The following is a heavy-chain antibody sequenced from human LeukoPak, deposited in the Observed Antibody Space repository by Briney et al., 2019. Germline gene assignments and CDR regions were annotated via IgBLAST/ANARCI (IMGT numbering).Heavy chain of an antibody. D-gene: IGHD1-26*01. CDR1: GGSFSGYY. V-gene: IGHV4-34*01. CDR2: INHSGST. CDR3: ARCRSGSYLWWFDP. J-gene: IGHJ5*02. Sequence: SETLSLTCAVYGGSFSGYYWSWIRQPPGKGLEWIGEINHSGSTNYNPSLKSRVTISVDTSKNQFSLKLSSVTAADTAVYYCARCRSGSYLWWFDPWGQGTLVTVSS.